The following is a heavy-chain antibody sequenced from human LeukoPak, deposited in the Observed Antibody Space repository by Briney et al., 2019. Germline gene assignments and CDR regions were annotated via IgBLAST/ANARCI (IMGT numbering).Heavy chain of an antibody. CDR3: AGRGYSYGDY. CDR2: INHSGST. CDR1: GGSFSGYY. J-gene: IGHJ4*02. D-gene: IGHD5-18*01. V-gene: IGHV4-34*01. Sequence: PSETLSLTCAVYGGSFSGYYWSWIRQPPGKGLEWIGEINHSGSTNYNPSLKSRVTISVDTSKNQFSLKLSSVTAADTAVYYCAGRGYSYGDYWGQGTLVTVSS.